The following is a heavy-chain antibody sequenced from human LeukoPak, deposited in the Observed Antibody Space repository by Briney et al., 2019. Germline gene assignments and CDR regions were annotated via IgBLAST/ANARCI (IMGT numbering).Heavy chain of an antibody. CDR1: GGSISSYY. CDR3: ARKSLRQNYFDY. CDR2: LHSSGST. V-gene: IGHV4-4*07. J-gene: IGHJ4*02. D-gene: IGHD5/OR15-5a*01. Sequence: PSETLSLTCTVSGGSISSYYWNWIRHPAEKGLEWIGRLHSSGSTNYSPSLKSRVTLSLDTSKNQFSLNLSSVTAADTAVYYCARKSLRQNYFDYWGQGILVTVSS.